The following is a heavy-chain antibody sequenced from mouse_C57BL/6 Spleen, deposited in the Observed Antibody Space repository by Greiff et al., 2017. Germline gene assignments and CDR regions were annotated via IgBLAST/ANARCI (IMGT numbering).Heavy chain of an antibody. CDR3: ARGTMITSYAIDY. CDR2: ISSGSSTI. CDR1: GFTFSDYG. Sequence: EVHLVESGGGLVKPGGSLKLSCAASGFTFSDYGMHWVRQAPEKGLEWVAYISSGSSTIYYADTVKGRFTISRDNAKNTLFLQMTSLRSEDTAMYYCARGTMITSYAIDYWGQGTSVTVSS. V-gene: IGHV5-17*01. J-gene: IGHJ4*01. D-gene: IGHD2-4*01.